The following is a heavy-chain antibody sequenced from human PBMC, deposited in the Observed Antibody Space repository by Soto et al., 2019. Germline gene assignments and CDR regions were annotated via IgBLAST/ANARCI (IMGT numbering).Heavy chain of an antibody. V-gene: IGHV3-23*04. CDR1: GFTLGSYS. CDR3: AKSDGCGGGSCYTGTYYYFDF. Sequence: EVQLVESGGGLVKPGGSLRLSCEVSGFTLGSYSMNWVRQAPGKGLEWVSTISESGHHTYYADSVKGRFTISRDKSKNTLSLQMNSLRPEDTAVYYCAKSDGCGGGSCYTGTYYYFDFWGRGTLVTVSS. D-gene: IGHD2-15*01. CDR2: ISESGHHT. J-gene: IGHJ2*01.